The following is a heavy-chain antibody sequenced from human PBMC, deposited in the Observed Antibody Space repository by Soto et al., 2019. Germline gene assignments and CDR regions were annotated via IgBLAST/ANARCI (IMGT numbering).Heavy chain of an antibody. Sequence: SETLSLTCTVSGGSISSGGYYWSWIRQHPGKGLEWIGYIYYSGSTYYNPSLKSRVTISVDTSKDQFSLKLSSVTAADTAVYYCARDCSGGSCYRENYGMDVWGQGTTVTVSS. CDR3: ARDCSGGSCYRENYGMDV. J-gene: IGHJ6*02. CDR2: IYYSGST. CDR1: GGSISSGGYY. D-gene: IGHD2-15*01. V-gene: IGHV4-31*03.